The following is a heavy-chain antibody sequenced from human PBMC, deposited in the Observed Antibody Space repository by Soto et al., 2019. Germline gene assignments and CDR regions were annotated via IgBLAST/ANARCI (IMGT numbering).Heavy chain of an antibody. V-gene: IGHV4-4*07. J-gene: IGHJ4*02. Sequence: SETLSLTCTVSGGSIKNYYWSWIRQPAGKGLEWIGRIYSTGSTNYNASLKSRVTMSVDTSNNQFSLRLRSVTAADTAVYYCATGPGWTASSAPFDYWGQGTLVTVSS. CDR3: ATGPGWTASSAPFDY. CDR1: GGSIKNYY. CDR2: IYSTGST. D-gene: IGHD6-19*01.